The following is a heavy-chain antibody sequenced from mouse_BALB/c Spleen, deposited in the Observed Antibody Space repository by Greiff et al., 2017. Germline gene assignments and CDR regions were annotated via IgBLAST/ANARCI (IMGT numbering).Heavy chain of an antibody. D-gene: IGHD2-4*01. V-gene: IGHV5-4*02. Sequence: EVNLVESGGGLVKPGGSLKLSCAASGFTFSDYYMYWVRQTPEKRLEWVATISDGGSYTYYPDSVKGRFTISSDNAKNNLYLQMSSLKSEDTAMYYCARDSSMITTGFAYWGQGTLVTVSA. CDR2: ISDGGSYT. J-gene: IGHJ3*01. CDR1: GFTFSDYY. CDR3: ARDSSMITTGFAY.